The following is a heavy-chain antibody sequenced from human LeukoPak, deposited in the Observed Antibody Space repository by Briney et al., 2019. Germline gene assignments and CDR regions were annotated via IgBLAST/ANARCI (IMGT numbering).Heavy chain of an antibody. CDR3: ARMKYFDSTGYSHAEYFQH. CDR2: IIPLLGTP. V-gene: IGHV1-69*04. Sequence: GASVKVSCKASVGTFNSFAISWVRQAPEQGLEWVGRIIPLLGTPDYAQKFQGRVTITSDKYTGTAYIELSSLRSEGTAMYYCARMKYFDSTGYSHAEYFQHWGQGTLVIVSS. D-gene: IGHD3-22*01. CDR1: VGTFNSFA. J-gene: IGHJ1*01.